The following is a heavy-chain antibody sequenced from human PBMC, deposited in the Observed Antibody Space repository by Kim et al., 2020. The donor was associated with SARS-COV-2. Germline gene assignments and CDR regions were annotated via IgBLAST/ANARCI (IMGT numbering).Heavy chain of an antibody. Sequence: SETLSLTCAVYGGSFSGYYWSWIRQPPGKGLEWIGEINHSGSTNYNPSLKSRVTISVDTSKNQFSLKLSSVTAADTDVYYCARGRGGNTMVNPGLGYYY. D-gene: IGHD3-10*01. CDR3: ARGRGGNTMVNPGLGYYY. CDR1: GGSFSGYY. CDR2: INHSGST. J-gene: IGHJ6*01. V-gene: IGHV4-34*01.